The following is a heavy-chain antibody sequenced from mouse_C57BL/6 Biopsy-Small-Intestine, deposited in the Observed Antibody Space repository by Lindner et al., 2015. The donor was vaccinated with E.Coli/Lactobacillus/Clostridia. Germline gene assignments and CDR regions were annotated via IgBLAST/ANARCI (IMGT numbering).Heavy chain of an antibody. CDR2: ISGYNGIT. J-gene: IGHJ4*01. D-gene: IGHD1-1*01. CDR1: GYIFRSYG. CDR3: ARGRYYGSGMDY. Sequence: SVKVSCKASGYIFRSYGITWVRQAPGQGPEWMGWISGYNGITAYAPKLQGRVTMTTDTSTSTAYMELRSLRSDDTAAYYCARGRYYGSGMDYWGQGTLVTVAS. V-gene: IGHV1-20*01.